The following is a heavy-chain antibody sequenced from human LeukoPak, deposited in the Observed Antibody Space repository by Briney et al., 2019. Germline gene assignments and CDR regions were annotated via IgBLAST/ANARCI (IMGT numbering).Heavy chain of an antibody. J-gene: IGHJ5*02. D-gene: IGHD2-15*01. Sequence: SETLSLTCTVSGGSISGFYWSWIRQPPGKGLEWLGYVYNSGSTNYNPSLESRVTISVDTSKSRFSLNLTSVTAADTAVYYCARDRCSGGSCSRFDPWGQGTLVTVSS. CDR2: VYNSGST. V-gene: IGHV4-59*01. CDR3: ARDRCSGGSCSRFDP. CDR1: GGSISGFY.